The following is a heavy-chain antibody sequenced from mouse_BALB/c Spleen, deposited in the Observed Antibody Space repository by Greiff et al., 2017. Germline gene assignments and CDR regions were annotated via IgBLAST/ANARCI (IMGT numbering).Heavy chain of an antibody. CDR1: GFTFSSYA. Sequence: EVHLVESGGGLVKPGGSLKLSCAASGFTFSSYAMSWVRQTPEKRLEWVASISSGGSTYYPDSVKGRFTISRDNARNILYLQMSSLRSEDTAMYYCAIITTVVFDYWGQGTTLTVSS. CDR2: ISSGGST. CDR3: AIITTVVFDY. V-gene: IGHV5-6-5*01. D-gene: IGHD1-1*01. J-gene: IGHJ2*01.